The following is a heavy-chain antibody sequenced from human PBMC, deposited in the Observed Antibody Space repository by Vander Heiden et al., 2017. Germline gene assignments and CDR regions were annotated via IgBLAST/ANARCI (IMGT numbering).Heavy chain of an antibody. V-gene: IGHV3-23*01. CDR2: ISGSGGST. D-gene: IGHD2-21*02. Sequence: EVQLLESGGGLVQPGGSLRLSCEASGFTFSSYGMSWVLRAPGKVLEWGSAISGSGGSTYYADSVKGRFTISRDNSKNTLYLQMNSLRAEDTAVYYCAKAAYCGGDCYRYFDYWGQGTLVTVSS. CDR3: AKAAYCGGDCYRYFDY. J-gene: IGHJ4*02. CDR1: GFTFSSYG.